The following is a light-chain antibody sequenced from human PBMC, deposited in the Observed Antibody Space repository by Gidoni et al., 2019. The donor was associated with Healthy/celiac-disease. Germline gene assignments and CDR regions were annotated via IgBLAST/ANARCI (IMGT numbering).Light chain of an antibody. CDR3: QQYGSSPYT. CDR2: GAS. J-gene: IGKJ2*01. V-gene: IGKV3-20*01. CDR1: QSVSSSY. Sequence: EIVLTQSPGTLSLSPGEGATLSCRASQSVSSSYLAWYQQKPGKAPRLLIYGASSRATGLPDRFSGRGSGTDFTLTISRLEPEDFAVYYCQQYGSSPYTFGQGTKLEIK.